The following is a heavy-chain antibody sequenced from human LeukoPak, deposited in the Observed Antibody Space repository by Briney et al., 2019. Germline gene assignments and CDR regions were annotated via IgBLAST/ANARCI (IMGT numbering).Heavy chain of an antibody. CDR1: GGSISSYY. V-gene: IGHV4-59*01. CDR2: IYYSGST. D-gene: IGHD3-10*01. Sequence: SETLSLTCTVSGGSISSYYWSWIRQPPGKGLEWIGYIYYSGSTNYNPSLKSRVTISVDTSENQFSLKLSSVTAADTAVYYCARAGEGYYGSGSYYTEFDYWGQGTLVTVSS. CDR3: ARAGEGYYGSGSYYTEFDY. J-gene: IGHJ4*02.